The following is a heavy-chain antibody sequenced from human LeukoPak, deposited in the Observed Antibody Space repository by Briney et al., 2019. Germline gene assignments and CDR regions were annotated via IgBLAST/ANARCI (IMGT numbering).Heavy chain of an antibody. CDR1: GFTFSSYE. V-gene: IGHV3-48*03. CDR2: ISSSGSTI. J-gene: IGHJ6*03. D-gene: IGHD5-18*01. CDR3: ARYSYGTFYYYYMDV. Sequence: GGSLRLSCAASGFTFSSYEMNWVRQAPGKGLEWVSYISSSGSTIYYADSVKGRFTISRDDAKNSLYLQMNSLRAEDTALYYCARYSYGTFYYYYMDVWGKGTTVTVSS.